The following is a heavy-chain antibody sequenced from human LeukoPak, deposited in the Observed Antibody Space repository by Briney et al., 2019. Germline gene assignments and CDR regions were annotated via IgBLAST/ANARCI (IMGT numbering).Heavy chain of an antibody. Sequence: GGSLRLSCAASGFTFSSYSMNWVRQAPGKGLEWVSYISSSSSTIYCADSVKGRFTISRDNAKNSLYLQMNSLRAEETAVYYCAGGATIPYWGQGTLVTVSS. CDR1: GFTFSSYS. J-gene: IGHJ4*02. CDR2: ISSSSSTI. D-gene: IGHD5-12*01. V-gene: IGHV3-48*01. CDR3: AGGATIPY.